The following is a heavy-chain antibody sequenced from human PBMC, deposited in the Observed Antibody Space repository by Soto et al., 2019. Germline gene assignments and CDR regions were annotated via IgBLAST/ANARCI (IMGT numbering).Heavy chain of an antibody. D-gene: IGHD2-21*01. Sequence: PSETLSLTCTVSGGSITSGGYYCTWISQHPVRGLEWTGYIYYSGNTYYNPSLKSRVTISVDTSKNQFSLKLNSVTAADTAVYYCATDGIHAFDVWGQGTLVTVSS. CDR3: ATDGIHAFDV. V-gene: IGHV4-31*03. CDR1: GGSITSGGYY. J-gene: IGHJ3*01. CDR2: IYYSGNT.